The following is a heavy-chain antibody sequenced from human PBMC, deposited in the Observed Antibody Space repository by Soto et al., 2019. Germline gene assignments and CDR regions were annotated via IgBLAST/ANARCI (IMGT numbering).Heavy chain of an antibody. Sequence: SETLSLTCTVSGGSISSSSYYWGWIRQPPGKGLEWIGSIYYSGSTYYNPSLKSRVTISVDTSKNQFSLKLSSVTAADTAVSYCARVAPGIAVAGTSDWFDPWGQGTLVTVSS. D-gene: IGHD6-19*01. J-gene: IGHJ5*02. CDR2: IYYSGST. CDR3: ARVAPGIAVAGTSDWFDP. V-gene: IGHV4-39*07. CDR1: GGSISSSSYY.